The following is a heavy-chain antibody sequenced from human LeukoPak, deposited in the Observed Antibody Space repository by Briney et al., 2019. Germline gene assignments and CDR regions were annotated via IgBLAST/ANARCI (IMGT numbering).Heavy chain of an antibody. V-gene: IGHV4-39*01. CDR1: GGSISSSSYY. J-gene: IGHJ4*02. Sequence: KTSETLSLTCTVSGGSISSSSYYWGWIRQPPGKGLEWIGSIYYSGSTYYNPSLKSRVTISVDTSKNQFSLKLSSVTAADTPVYYCARLAVYNDILTGSVYYFDYWRQRTLVTVSS. CDR3: ARLAVYNDILTGSVYYFDY. D-gene: IGHD3-9*01. CDR2: IYYSGST.